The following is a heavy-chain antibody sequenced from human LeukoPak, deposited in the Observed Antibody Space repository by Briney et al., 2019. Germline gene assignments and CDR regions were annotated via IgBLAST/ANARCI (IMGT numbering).Heavy chain of an antibody. CDR3: ARVARDEYYDILTGYYSPHFDY. J-gene: IGHJ4*02. CDR2: INPNSGGT. D-gene: IGHD3-9*01. CDR1: GYTFTGYY. V-gene: IGHV1-2*02. Sequence: ASVKVSCKASGYTFTGYYMHWVRQAPGQGLEWMGWINPNSGGTNYAQKFQGRATMTRDTSISTAYMELSRLRSDDTAVYYCARVARDEYYDILTGYYSPHFDYWGQGTLVTVSS.